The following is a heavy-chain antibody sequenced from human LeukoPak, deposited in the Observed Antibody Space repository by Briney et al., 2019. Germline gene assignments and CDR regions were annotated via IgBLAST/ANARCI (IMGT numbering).Heavy chain of an antibody. CDR1: GGSISSYY. J-gene: IGHJ4*02. Sequence: SETLSLTCTVSGGSISSYYWSWIRQPPGKGLEWIGYIYYSGSTNYNPSLKSRVTISVDTSKNQFSLKLSSVTAADTAVYYCARVLVAGTKGFDYWGQGTLVTVSS. D-gene: IGHD6-19*01. V-gene: IGHV4-59*01. CDR2: IYYSGST. CDR3: ARVLVAGTKGFDY.